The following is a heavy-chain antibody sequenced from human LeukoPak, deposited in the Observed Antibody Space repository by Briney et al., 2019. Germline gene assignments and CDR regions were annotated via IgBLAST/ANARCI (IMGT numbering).Heavy chain of an antibody. D-gene: IGHD5-18*01. V-gene: IGHV3-30*02. Sequence: GGSLRLSCAASGFTFSSYGMHWVRQAPGKGLEWVAFIRYDGSNKYYADSVKGRFTISRDNSKNTLYLQMNSLRAEDTAVYYCAKEEEYSYGYLRRGFDYWGQGTLVTVSS. J-gene: IGHJ4*02. CDR1: GFTFSSYG. CDR3: AKEEEYSYGYLRRGFDY. CDR2: IRYDGSNK.